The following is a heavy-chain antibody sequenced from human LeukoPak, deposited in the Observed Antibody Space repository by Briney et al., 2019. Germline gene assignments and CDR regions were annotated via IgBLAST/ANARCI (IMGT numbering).Heavy chain of an antibody. J-gene: IGHJ4*02. D-gene: IGHD6-6*01. CDR2: ISYDGSNK. V-gene: IGHV3-30*18. Sequence: PGRSLRLSCAASGFTFSSYGMHWVRQAPGKGLKWVAVISYDGSNKYYADSVKGRFTISRDNSKNTLYLQMNSLRAEDTAVYYCAKLLPSIAAFDYWGQGTLVTVSS. CDR3: AKLLPSIAAFDY. CDR1: GFTFSSYG.